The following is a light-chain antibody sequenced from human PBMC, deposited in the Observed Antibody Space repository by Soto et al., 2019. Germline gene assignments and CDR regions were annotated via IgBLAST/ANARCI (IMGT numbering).Light chain of an antibody. V-gene: IGKV3-15*01. CDR2: GAS. CDR1: QSVSSY. Sequence: EIVLTQPPGTLSLTPGERATLSCRASQSVSSYYLAWYQQKPGQAPRLLIYGASTRATGIPARFSGSGSGTEFTLTISSLQSEDFAVYYCQQYNNWPPTFGQGTRLEIK. CDR3: QQYNNWPPT. J-gene: IGKJ5*01.